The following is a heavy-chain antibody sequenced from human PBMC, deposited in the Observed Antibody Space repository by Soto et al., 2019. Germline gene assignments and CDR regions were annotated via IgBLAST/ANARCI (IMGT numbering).Heavy chain of an antibody. CDR3: AKAVTRSSFLLDWYVDL. CDR1: GFTFSAYA. J-gene: IGHJ2*01. V-gene: IGHV3-23*01. Sequence: LESGGASVQPGGSLRLSCAASGFTFSAYAMNWVRQAPGKGLEWVSGVSGSGDKRHYADSVRDRFTISRDNSKNTLEIQVDSLRVEDTAIYYCAKAVTRSSFLLDWYVDLWGRGTQVTVSS. D-gene: IGHD4-17*01. CDR2: VSGSGDKR.